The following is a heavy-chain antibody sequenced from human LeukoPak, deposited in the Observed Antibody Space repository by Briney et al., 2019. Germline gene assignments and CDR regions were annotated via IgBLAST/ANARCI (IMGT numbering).Heavy chain of an antibody. CDR1: GDSMSSYY. D-gene: IGHD2-21*02. J-gene: IGHJ4*02. Sequence: SETLSLTCTVSGDSMSSYYWSWIRQPAGKGLEWIGRIYTSGSTNYNPSLKSRVTMSVDTSKNQFSLKLSSVTAADTAVHYCAREAYCGGDCYYLFDYWGQGALVTVSS. CDR3: AREAYCGGDCYYLFDY. V-gene: IGHV4-4*07. CDR2: IYTSGST.